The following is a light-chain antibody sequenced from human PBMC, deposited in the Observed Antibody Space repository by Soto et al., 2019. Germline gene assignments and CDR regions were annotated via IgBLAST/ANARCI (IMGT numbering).Light chain of an antibody. V-gene: IGLV1-47*01. CDR1: SSNIGSSF. CDR3: AAWDDSLSGQGL. Sequence: HSVLTQPPSASGTPGQRVTISCSGTSSNIGSSFVYWYQQLPGTAPKLLIYRNNQRPSGVPDRFSGSKSGTSASLAISGLRSEDEADYYCAAWDDSLSGQGLFGGGTQLTVL. CDR2: RNN. J-gene: IGLJ2*01.